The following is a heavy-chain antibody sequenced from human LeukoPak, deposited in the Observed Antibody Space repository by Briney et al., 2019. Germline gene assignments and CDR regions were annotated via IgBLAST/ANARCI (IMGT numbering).Heavy chain of an antibody. CDR1: GGSFSSYA. CDR3: AKQGAVRQDYYMDV. J-gene: IGHJ6*03. V-gene: IGHV1-69*06. D-gene: IGHD3-16*01. Sequence: ASVKVSCKASGGSFSSYAISWVRQAPGQGLEWMGRIIPIFGTANYAQKFQGRVTITADIVSSTPYMEMNNLTSEDTAVYFCAKQGAVRQDYYMDVWGNGTTVTVSS. CDR2: IIPIFGTA.